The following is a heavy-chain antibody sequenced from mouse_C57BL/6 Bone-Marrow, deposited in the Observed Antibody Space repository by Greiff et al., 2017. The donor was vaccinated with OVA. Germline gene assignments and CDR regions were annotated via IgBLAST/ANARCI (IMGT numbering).Heavy chain of an antibody. J-gene: IGHJ2*01. CDR3: TRDYGRCYFDY. CDR1: GFNIKDDY. CDR2: IDPENGDT. D-gene: IGHD1-1*01. Sequence: VQLQQSGAELVRPGASVKLSCTASGFNIKDDYMHWVKQRPEQGLEWIGWIDPENGDTEYASKFQGKATITADTSSNTAYLQLRSLTSEDTAVYYCTRDYGRCYFDYWGQGTTLTVSS. V-gene: IGHV14-4*01.